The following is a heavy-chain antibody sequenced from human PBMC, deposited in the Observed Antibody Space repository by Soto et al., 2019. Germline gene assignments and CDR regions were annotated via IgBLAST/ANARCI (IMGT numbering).Heavy chain of an antibody. V-gene: IGHV3-48*02. CDR3: ARDGYCVSPSCSFLPDV. Sequence: EVQLVESGGDLVQPGGSLRLSCVASGFTFSSYGMNWVRQGPGKGLEWLSFISKSGTTTYSADSVKGRFTISRDNAKNSLYLQMNSRRDEDMVVYYCARDGYCVSPSCSFLPDVWGQGTTVTVSS. D-gene: IGHD2-2*03. J-gene: IGHJ6*02. CDR2: ISKSGTTT. CDR1: GFTFSSYG.